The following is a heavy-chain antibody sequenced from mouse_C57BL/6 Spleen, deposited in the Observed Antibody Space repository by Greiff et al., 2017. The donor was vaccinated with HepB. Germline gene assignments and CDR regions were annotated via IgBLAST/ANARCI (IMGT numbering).Heavy chain of an antibody. CDR3: ARNLYYSNSFAY. V-gene: IGHV1-26*01. CDR1: GYTFTDYY. D-gene: IGHD2-5*01. Sequence: VQLQQSGPELVKPGASVKISCKASGYTFTDYYMNWVKQSHGKSLEWIGDINPNNGGTSYNQKFKGKATLTVDKSSSTAYMELRSLTSEDSAVYYCARNLYYSNSFAYWGQGTLVTVSA. CDR2: INPNNGGT. J-gene: IGHJ3*01.